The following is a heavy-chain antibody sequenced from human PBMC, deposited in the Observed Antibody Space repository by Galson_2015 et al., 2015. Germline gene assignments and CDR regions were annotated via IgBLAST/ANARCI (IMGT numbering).Heavy chain of an antibody. CDR3: ALLWTTVTFNDC. V-gene: IGHV1-2*06. CDR2: INPYSGDT. J-gene: IGHJ4*02. D-gene: IGHD4-11*01. CDR1: GHTFSDQY. Sequence: SVKVSCKASGHTFSDQYMHWLRQAPGQGLEWMGRINPYSGDTNYAQKFQGRVALTRDTSISTAYMELSRLRSDDTTVYYRALLWTTVTFNDCWGQGTLVTVSS.